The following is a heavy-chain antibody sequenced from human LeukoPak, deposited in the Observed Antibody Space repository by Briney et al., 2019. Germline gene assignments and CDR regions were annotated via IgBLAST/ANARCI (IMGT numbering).Heavy chain of an antibody. V-gene: IGHV3-21*04. Sequence: GGSLRLSCAGSGITFSSYSMNWVRQAPGKGLEWVSSISSSSNYIYYADSVKGRFTISRDNSKNTLYLQMNSLRAEDTAVYYCARGLDYWGQGTLVTVSS. CDR2: ISSSSNYI. CDR3: ARGLDY. D-gene: IGHD4-11*01. CDR1: GITFSSYS. J-gene: IGHJ4*02.